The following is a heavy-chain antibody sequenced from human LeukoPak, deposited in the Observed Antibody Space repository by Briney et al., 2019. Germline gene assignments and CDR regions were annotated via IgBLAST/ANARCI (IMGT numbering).Heavy chain of an antibody. D-gene: IGHD6-19*01. CDR3: ARGPDRVGWLPDNWFDP. J-gene: IGHJ5*02. V-gene: IGHV3-21*01. CDR2: ISSSSTYI. Sequence: GGSLRLSCAPSGFTFSSYNMNWVRQSPGKGLEWVSSISSSSTYIYYTDSGKGRFTMSKDNAKNSMYRQINSLRAEDTAVYYCARGPDRVGWLPDNWFDPWGQGTLVTVSS. CDR1: GFTFSSYN.